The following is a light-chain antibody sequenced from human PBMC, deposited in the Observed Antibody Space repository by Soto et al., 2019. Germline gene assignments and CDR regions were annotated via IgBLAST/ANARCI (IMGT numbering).Light chain of an antibody. CDR1: NSDVGGYHY. CDR2: DVS. CDR3: SSYTSSSTLVV. V-gene: IGLV2-14*01. Sequence: QSVLTQPGSVSGSPGQSITISCPGTNSDVGGYHYVSCYQQHPGKPPKLMIYDVSNRPSGVSKGFSGSKSGNTASLSISGLQAEDEADYYCSSYTSSSTLVVFGGGTKLTVL. J-gene: IGLJ2*01.